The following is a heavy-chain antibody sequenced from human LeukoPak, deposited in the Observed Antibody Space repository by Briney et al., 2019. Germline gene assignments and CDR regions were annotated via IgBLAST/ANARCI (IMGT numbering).Heavy chain of an antibody. V-gene: IGHV3-74*01. CDR1: GYPFRRYW. CDR2: QSSDGSST. J-gene: IGHJ5*02. Sequence: GGSLRLSCAACGYPFRRYWMHWAREAPGRGRVWVSRQSSDGSSTSYADAVNGRFTISRDNAKNTLYLQMNSLRAEDTAVYYCARGAYCSSTSCYKGEWFDPWGQGTLVTVSS. CDR3: ARGAYCSSTSCYKGEWFDP. D-gene: IGHD2-2*02.